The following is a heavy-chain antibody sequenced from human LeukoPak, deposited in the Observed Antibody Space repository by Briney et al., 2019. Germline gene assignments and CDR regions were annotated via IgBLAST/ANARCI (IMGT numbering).Heavy chain of an antibody. V-gene: IGHV4-59*08. CDR2: IYYSGIT. J-gene: IGHJ4*02. CDR1: DASMSYYY. D-gene: IGHD1-26*01. CDR3: ARQGTSIVGATIDY. Sequence: SETLSLTCTVSDASMSYYYWSWIRQPPGKGLEWIGNIYYSGITYYNPSLKSRVTIYVDTSKNQFSLKLTSVTAADTALYYCARQGTSIVGATIDYWGQGTLVTVSS.